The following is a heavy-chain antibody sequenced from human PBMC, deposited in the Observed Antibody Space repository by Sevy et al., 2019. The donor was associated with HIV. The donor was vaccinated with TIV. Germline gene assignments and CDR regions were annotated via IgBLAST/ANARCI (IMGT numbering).Heavy chain of an antibody. Sequence: GESLKISCAASGFTFSTSWMHWVRQAPGKGLEWVVNINQDASEIYYVDSVKGRFTISRDNAKNSLYLQMNSLRVEDTAVYSCAGPRFDPWGQGTLVTVSS. CDR1: GFTFSTSW. J-gene: IGHJ5*02. CDR2: INQDASEI. CDR3: AGPRFDP. V-gene: IGHV3-7*01.